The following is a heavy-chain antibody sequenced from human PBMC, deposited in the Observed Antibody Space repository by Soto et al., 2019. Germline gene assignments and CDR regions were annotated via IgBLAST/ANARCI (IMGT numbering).Heavy chain of an antibody. V-gene: IGHV4-61*01. CDR1: GGSVSSGSYY. D-gene: IGHD3-3*01. CDR3: ASWGYDFWSGYFSRYYYYGMDV. Sequence: QVQLQESGPGLVKPSETLSLTCTVSGGSVSSGSYYWSWIRQPPGKGLEWIGYIYYSGSTNYNPSLKSRVTISVDTSKNQFSLKLSSVTAADTAVYYCASWGYDFWSGYFSRYYYYGMDVWGQGTTVTVSS. CDR2: IYYSGST. J-gene: IGHJ6*02.